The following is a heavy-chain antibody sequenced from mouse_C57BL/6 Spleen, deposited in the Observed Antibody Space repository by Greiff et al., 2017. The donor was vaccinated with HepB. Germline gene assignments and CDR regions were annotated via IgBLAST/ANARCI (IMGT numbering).Heavy chain of an antibody. V-gene: IGHV7-3*01. Sequence: EVKLVESGGGLVQPGGSLSLSCAASGFTFTDYYMSWVRQPPGKALEWLGFIRNKANGYTTEYSASVKGRFTISRDNSQSILYLQMNALRAEDSATYYCARADYDARYYAMDYWGQGTSVTVSS. D-gene: IGHD2-4*01. CDR2: IRNKANGYTT. J-gene: IGHJ4*01. CDR3: ARADYDARYYAMDY. CDR1: GFTFTDYY.